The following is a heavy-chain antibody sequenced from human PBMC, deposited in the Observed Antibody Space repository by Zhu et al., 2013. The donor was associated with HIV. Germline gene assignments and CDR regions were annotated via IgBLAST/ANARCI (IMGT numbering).Heavy chain of an antibody. CDR2: ISPRGDST. CDR3: ATQGCGGDCYYGGHWFDP. CDR1: GGSFSSYA. J-gene: IGHJ5*02. V-gene: IGHV1-69*04. Sequence: QVQLVQSGAEVKKPGSSVKVSCRASGGSFSSYAISWVRQAPGQGLEWMGTISPRGDSTTFAQKFQGRVTMTRDTSTSTAYMELSSLRSEDTAVYYCATQGCGGDCYYGGHWFDPWGQGTLVTVSS. D-gene: IGHD2-21*01.